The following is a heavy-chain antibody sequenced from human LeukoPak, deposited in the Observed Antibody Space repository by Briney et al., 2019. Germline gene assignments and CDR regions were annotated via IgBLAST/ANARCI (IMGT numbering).Heavy chain of an antibody. J-gene: IGHJ5*02. V-gene: IGHV4-59*01. CDR1: GGSISSYY. CDR3: ARVGVTMVRGVVGNWFDP. CDR2: IYYSGST. D-gene: IGHD3-10*01. Sequence: KTSETLSLTCTVSGGSISSYYWSWIRQPPGKGLEWIGYIYYSGSTNYNPSLKSRVTISVDTSKNQFSLKLSSVTAADTAVYYCARVGVTMVRGVVGNWFDPWGQGTLVTVSS.